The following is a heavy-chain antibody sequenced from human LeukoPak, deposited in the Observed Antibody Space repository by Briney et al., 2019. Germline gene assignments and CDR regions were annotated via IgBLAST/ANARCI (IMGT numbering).Heavy chain of an antibody. D-gene: IGHD2-2*01. CDR1: GFTFSSYW. J-gene: IGHJ4*02. CDR3: ARDKTSTSSADY. Sequence: PGGSXRLXCAASGFTFSSYWMNWVRQAPGRRLEWLANIKQDGSEKYYVDSVKGRFTVSRDNAKNSLYLQMNSLRAEDTAVYYCARDKTSTSSADYWGQGTLVTVSS. V-gene: IGHV3-7*01. CDR2: IKQDGSEK.